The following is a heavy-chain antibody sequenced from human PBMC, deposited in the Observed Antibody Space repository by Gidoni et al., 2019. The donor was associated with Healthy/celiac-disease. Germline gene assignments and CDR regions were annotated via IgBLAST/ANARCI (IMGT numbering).Heavy chain of an antibody. D-gene: IGHD1-1*01. CDR3: AKEEGRLEGGLQH. CDR1: FSSDA. CDR2: ISGSGGST. V-gene: IGHV3-23*01. Sequence: FSSDAMSWVRQAPGKGLEWVSAISGSGGSTYYADSVKGRFTISRDNSKNTLYLQMNSLRAEDTAVYYCAKEEGRLEGGLQHWGQGTLVTVSS. J-gene: IGHJ1*01.